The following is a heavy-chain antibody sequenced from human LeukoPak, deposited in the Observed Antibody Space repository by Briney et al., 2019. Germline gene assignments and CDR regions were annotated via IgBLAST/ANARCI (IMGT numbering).Heavy chain of an antibody. D-gene: IGHD3-10*01. CDR1: GFTFSSYA. V-gene: IGHV3-30*04. J-gene: IGHJ4*02. CDR2: ISYDGSNK. CDR3: ARDRGSGLDY. Sequence: GGSLRLSCAASGFTFSSYAMHWVRQAPGKGLEWVAVISYDGSNKYYADSVKGRFTISRDNAKNSLYLQMNSLRAEDTAVYYCARDRGSGLDYWGQGTLVTVSS.